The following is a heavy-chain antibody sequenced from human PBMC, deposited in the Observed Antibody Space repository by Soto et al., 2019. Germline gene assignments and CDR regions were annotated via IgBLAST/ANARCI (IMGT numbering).Heavy chain of an antibody. CDR3: ARDRGYDAHDYYYNAMDV. V-gene: IGHV3-21*01. Sequence: ESGGGLVKPGGSLRLSCISSGFTFRTYTMNWVRQAPGKGLEWVSGIRGFSPYTFYAESVRGRFAISRDNAKNSLYLQMNSLRDEDTAVYYCARDRGYDAHDYYYNAMDVWGQGTTVTVSS. D-gene: IGHD2-15*01. J-gene: IGHJ6*02. CDR2: IRGFSPYT. CDR1: GFTFRTYT.